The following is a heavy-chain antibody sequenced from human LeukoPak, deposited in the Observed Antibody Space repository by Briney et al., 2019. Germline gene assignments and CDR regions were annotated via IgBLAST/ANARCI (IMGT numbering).Heavy chain of an antibody. V-gene: IGHV1-3*01. CDR3: ARARGDTYYYDSSGYQEIDY. CDR2: INAGNGNT. CDR1: GYTFTSYA. J-gene: IGHJ4*02. D-gene: IGHD3-22*01. Sequence: ASVKVSCKASGYTFTSYAMHWVRQAPGQRLEWMGWINAGNGNTKYSQKFQGRVTITRDTSASTAYMELSSLRSEDTAVYYCARARGDTYYYDSSGYQEIDYWGQGTLVTVSS.